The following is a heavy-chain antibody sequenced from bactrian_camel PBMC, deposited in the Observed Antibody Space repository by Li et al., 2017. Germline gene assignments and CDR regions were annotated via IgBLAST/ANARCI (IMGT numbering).Heavy chain of an antibody. J-gene: IGHJ4*01. D-gene: IGHD7*01. CDR1: GRTYSNWV. V-gene: IGHV3-3*01. CDR2: IGMDGRT. CDR3: AAGWSFDVGTLLRRHYNY. Sequence: HVQLVESGGGSVQAGGSLRLSCAGSGRTYSNWVMGWFRQAPGKEREGVAAIGMDGRTSAADSVKGRFTISQDNAKNMVYLQVNSLKAEDTAMYYCAAGWSFDVGTLLRRHYNYWGQGTQVTVS.